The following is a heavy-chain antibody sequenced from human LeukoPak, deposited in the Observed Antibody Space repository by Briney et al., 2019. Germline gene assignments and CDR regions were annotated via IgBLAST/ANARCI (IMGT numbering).Heavy chain of an antibody. CDR1: GGSISSYY. J-gene: IGHJ6*03. Sequence: SETLSLTCTVSGGSISSYYWSWIRQPPGKGLEWIGYIYYSGSTNYNPSLKSRVTISVDTSKNQFSLKLSSVTAADTAVYYCARARWRVNYYMDVWGKGTTVTISS. CDR2: IYYSGST. V-gene: IGHV4-59*01. D-gene: IGHD3-3*01. CDR3: ARARWRVNYYMDV.